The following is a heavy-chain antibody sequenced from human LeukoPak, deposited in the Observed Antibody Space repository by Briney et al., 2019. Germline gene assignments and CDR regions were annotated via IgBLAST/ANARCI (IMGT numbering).Heavy chain of an antibody. CDR1: GCSFTSYW. CDR3: ARRGYVQYWFDP. V-gene: IGHV5-51*01. CDR2: IYPGDSDN. Sequence: GAALQISCKGTGCSFTSYWIGWVRQMPGKGLEGMGIIYPGDSDNRYSPSFQGKVTISADKSISTAYLQWSSLKASDTAMYYCARRGYVQYWFDPWGQGTLVTVSS. D-gene: IGHD5-12*01. J-gene: IGHJ5*02.